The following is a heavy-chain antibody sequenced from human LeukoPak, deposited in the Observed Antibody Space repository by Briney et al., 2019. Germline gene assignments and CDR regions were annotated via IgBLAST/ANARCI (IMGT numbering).Heavy chain of an antibody. V-gene: IGHV3-33*01. J-gene: IGHJ4*02. CDR1: GFTFSSYG. CDR2: IWYDGRNK. Sequence: PGRSLRLSCAASGFTFSSYGMHWVRQAPGKGLEWVAVIWYDGRNKYYADSVKGRFTISRDNSKNTLYLQMNSLRAEDTAVYYCARGDPYYYAPEGNFDYWGQGTLVTVSS. D-gene: IGHD3-10*01. CDR3: ARGDPYYYAPEGNFDY.